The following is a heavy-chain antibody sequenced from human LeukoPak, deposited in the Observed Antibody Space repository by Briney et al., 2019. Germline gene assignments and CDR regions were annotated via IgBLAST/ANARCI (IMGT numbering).Heavy chain of an antibody. CDR1: GFTFDDYG. V-gene: IGHV3-20*04. J-gene: IGHJ4*02. CDR3: ARGQKYRSGYTVTELGSGYFDY. D-gene: IGHD5-18*01. Sequence: GGSPRLSCAASGFTFDDYGMSWVRQAPGKGLEWVSGINWNGGSTGYADSVKGRFTISRDNAKNSLYLQMNSLRAEDTALYYCARGQKYRSGYTVTELGSGYFDYWGQGTLVTVSS. CDR2: INWNGGST.